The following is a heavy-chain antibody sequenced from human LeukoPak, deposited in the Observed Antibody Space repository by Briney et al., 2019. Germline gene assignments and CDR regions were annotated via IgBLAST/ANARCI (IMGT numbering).Heavy chain of an antibody. J-gene: IGHJ4*02. CDR3: ARDQGGVGY. CDR1: GITFSSYS. Sequence: GGSLRLSCVASGITFSSYSMNWVRQAPGKGLEWVSYISSFSGTINYADSVKGRFTISRDDAKNSLYLQMNSLRAEDTAVYYCARDQGGVGYWGQGTLVTVSS. V-gene: IGHV3-48*01. D-gene: IGHD3-16*01. CDR2: ISSFSGTI.